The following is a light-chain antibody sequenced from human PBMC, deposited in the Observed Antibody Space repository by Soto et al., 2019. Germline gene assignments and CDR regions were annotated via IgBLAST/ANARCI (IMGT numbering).Light chain of an antibody. CDR1: QSIAAS. CDR2: DVS. J-gene: IGKJ1*01. Sequence: QMTQSPSSVSSSVGDRVTITFRASQSIAASLAWYQHKPGEAPKLLIYDVSSLETGVPSRFSGSGSGTEFSLTIRGLQPDDFATYYCQQYYYSRTFGQGTKVDIK. CDR3: QQYYYSRT. V-gene: IGKV1-5*01.